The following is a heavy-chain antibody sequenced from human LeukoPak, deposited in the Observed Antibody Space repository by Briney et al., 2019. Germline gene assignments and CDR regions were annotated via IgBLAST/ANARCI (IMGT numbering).Heavy chain of an antibody. J-gene: IGHJ4*02. CDR1: GFTYCTYW. V-gene: IGHV3-74*01. Sequence: QPGGSLRLSCAASGFTYCTYWMHWVRKVPGKGLVWVSRINNDGSRTNYADSVKGRFTISRDNAKNTVFLQMNSLRVEDTAVYYCARDDAAAGIIFDYWGQGTLVTVSS. CDR2: INNDGSRT. CDR3: ARDDAAAGIIFDY. D-gene: IGHD6-13*01.